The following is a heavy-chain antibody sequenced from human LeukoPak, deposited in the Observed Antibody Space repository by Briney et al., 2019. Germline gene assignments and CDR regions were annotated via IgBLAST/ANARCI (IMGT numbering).Heavy chain of an antibody. V-gene: IGHV1-18*01. CDR3: ATWLGATGRRGASD. D-gene: IGHD3-10*01. J-gene: IGHJ4*02. Sequence: ASVKVSCKASGYPFANFAVSWVRQAPGQGLEWMGWISDSNGNLNYAERLQGRLTITTDVSTTTAYMELKSLTSDDPAVYYCATWLGATGRRGASDWGQGTLVTVSS. CDR1: GYPFANFA. CDR2: ISDSNGNL.